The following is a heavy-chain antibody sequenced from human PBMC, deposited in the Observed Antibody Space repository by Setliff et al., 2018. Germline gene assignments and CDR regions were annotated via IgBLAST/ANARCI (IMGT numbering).Heavy chain of an antibody. V-gene: IGHV4-61*09. Sequence: LSLTCAVSGYSISSGYYWGWIRQPAGKGLEWIGHFHTGGSINYNRSLRSRVSISVDTSKNQFSLKLSSVTAADTATYYCARAGPTVTFFRVLVISWWDPWGQGSLVTVSS. D-gene: IGHD3-3*01. CDR1: GYSISSGYY. J-gene: IGHJ5*02. CDR2: FHTGGSI. CDR3: ARAGPTVTFFRVLVISWWDP.